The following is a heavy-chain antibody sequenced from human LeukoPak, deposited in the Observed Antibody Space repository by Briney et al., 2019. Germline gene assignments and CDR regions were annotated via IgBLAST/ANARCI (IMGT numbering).Heavy chain of an antibody. CDR1: GFTFSGYW. CDR3: TRDRGVGYPSSWGGGLYNFDC. D-gene: IGHD6-13*01. V-gene: IGHV3-7*03. CDR2: IKQDGSEI. Sequence: PGGSLRLSCAASGFTFSGYWMSWVRQAPGKGPEWVANIKQDGSEIYYVDSVKGRFTISRDNAKNSLFLQMNSLKTEDTAVYYCTRDRGVGYPSSWGGGLYNFDCWGQGTLVTVSS. J-gene: IGHJ4*02.